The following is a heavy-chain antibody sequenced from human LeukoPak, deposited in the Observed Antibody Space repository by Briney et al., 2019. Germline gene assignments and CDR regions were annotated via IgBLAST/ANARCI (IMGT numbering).Heavy chain of an antibody. CDR1: GFIFNDYY. J-gene: IGHJ4*02. CDR3: AKDVSSIAAPYYFDY. CDR2: ISRTGNTI. V-gene: IGHV3-11*01. Sequence: GGSLRLSCTASGFIFNDYYMSWIRQTPGKGLEWLSYISRTGNTIYYRDSVKGRFTISRDNSKNTLYLQMNSLRAEDTAVYYCAKDVSSIAAPYYFDYWGQGTLVTVSS. D-gene: IGHD6-6*01.